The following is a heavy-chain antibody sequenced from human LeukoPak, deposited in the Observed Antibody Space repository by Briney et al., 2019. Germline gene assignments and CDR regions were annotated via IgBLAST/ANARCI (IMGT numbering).Heavy chain of an antibody. D-gene: IGHD5-24*01. J-gene: IGHJ4*02. Sequence: PGGSLRLSCAASGFTFSSYAMSWVRQAPGKGLEWVPAISGSGGSTYYADSVKGRFTTSRDNAKNSLYLQMDNLRAEDTAVHYCVRDFPTKSLRHFEYWGQGTLVTVSS. CDR3: VRDFPTKSLRHFEY. CDR2: ISGSGGST. V-gene: IGHV3-23*01. CDR1: GFTFSSYA.